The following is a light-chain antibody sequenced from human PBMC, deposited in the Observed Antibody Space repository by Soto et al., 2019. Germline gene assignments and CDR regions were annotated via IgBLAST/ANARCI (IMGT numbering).Light chain of an antibody. CDR3: SSHTASSTL. CDR2: EVS. CDR1: NSDVGGYNY. J-gene: IGLJ2*01. V-gene: IGLV2-14*01. Sequence: QSALTQPASVSGSPGQSITISCTGTNSDVGGYNYVSWYQQHPGKAPKLMIFEVSNRPSGVSNRFSGSKSGNTASLTISGLQAEDEADYYCSSHTASSTLFGGGTKVTVL.